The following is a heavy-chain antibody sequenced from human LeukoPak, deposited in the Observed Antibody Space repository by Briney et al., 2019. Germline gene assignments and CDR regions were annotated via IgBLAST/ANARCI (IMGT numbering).Heavy chain of an antibody. J-gene: IGHJ5*02. CDR1: GYTFTSYD. CDR3: ARGQWFGESQLS. D-gene: IGHD3-10*01. Sequence: ASVKVSCKASGYTFTSYDINWVRQATGQGLEWMGWMNPNSGNTGYAQKFQGRVTMTRNTSISTAYMELSSLGSEDTAVYYCARGQWFGESQLSWGQGTLVTVSS. V-gene: IGHV1-8*01. CDR2: MNPNSGNT.